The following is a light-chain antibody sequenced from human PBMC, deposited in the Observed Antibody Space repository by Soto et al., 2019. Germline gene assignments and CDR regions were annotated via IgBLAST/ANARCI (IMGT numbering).Light chain of an antibody. J-gene: IGLJ1*01. CDR2: DVS. V-gene: IGLV2-14*01. Sequence: ALTQPASVSGSPGQSITISCTGTSSDVGGYNYVSWYQQHPGKAPKLMIYDVSNRPSGVSNRFSGSKSGNTASLTISGLQAEDEADYYCSSYTSSSTFFFGTGTKVTVL. CDR1: SSDVGGYNY. CDR3: SSYTSSSTFF.